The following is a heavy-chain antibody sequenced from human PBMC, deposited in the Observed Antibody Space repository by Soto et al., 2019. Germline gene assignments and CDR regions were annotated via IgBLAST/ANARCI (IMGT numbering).Heavy chain of an antibody. J-gene: IGHJ4*02. CDR3: TQYHMITFGGVLHY. D-gene: IGHD3-16*01. CDR1: GFTFSNAW. Sequence: GGSLRLSCAASGFTFSNAWMSWVRQAPGKGLEWVGRIKSKTDGGTTDYAAPVKGRFTISRDDSKNTLYLQMNSLKTEDTAVYYCTQYHMITFGGVLHYWGQGTLVTVSS. V-gene: IGHV3-15*01. CDR2: IKSKTDGGTT.